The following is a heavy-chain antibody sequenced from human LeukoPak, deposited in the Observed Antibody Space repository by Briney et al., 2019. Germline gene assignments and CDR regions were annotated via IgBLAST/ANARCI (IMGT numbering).Heavy chain of an antibody. CDR3: AKAGCTTTNCYSNS. CDR1: GFTFSSYW. D-gene: IGHD2-21*02. Sequence: SGGSLRLSCAASGFTFSSYWMHWVRQAPGKGLVWVSRINSDGSSTSYADSVKGRFTISRDNSKNTLYLQMNSLRGDDTAIYYCAKAGCTTTNCYSNSWGQGTLVTVSA. CDR2: INSDGSST. V-gene: IGHV3-74*01. J-gene: IGHJ4*02.